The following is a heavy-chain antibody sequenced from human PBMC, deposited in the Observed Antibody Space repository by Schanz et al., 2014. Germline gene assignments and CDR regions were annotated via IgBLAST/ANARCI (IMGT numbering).Heavy chain of an antibody. J-gene: IGHJ4*02. CDR2: ISWNSARI. D-gene: IGHD2-2*01. V-gene: IGHV3-9*01. CDR3: AKYITPYADDWGGDVPDS. CDR1: GFTFNDFA. Sequence: DVQLVESGGGLVQPGKSLRLSCAASGFTFNDFAMTWVRQSPGKGLEWVSGISWNSARIGHADYVKGRFTSSRDNAKNSLNLQMNRLTGGGTAVYDGAKYITPYADDWGGDVPDSWGQGARVTVSS.